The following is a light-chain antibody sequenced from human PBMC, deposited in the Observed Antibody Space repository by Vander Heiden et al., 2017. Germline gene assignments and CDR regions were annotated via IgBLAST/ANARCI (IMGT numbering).Light chain of an antibody. V-gene: IGKV3D-20*01. CDR3: QQYGSSPPIT. J-gene: IGKJ5*01. CDR1: QSVSSSY. Sequence: EIVLTQSPATLSLSPGERATLSCGASQSVSSSYLAWYQQKPGRAPRLLIYDASSRATGIPDRFSGSGYGTDFTLTISRREPEDFAVYYCQQYGSSPPITFGQGTRLEIK. CDR2: DAS.